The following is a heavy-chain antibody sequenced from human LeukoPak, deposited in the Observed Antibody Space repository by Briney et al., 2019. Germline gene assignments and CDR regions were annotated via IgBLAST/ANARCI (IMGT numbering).Heavy chain of an antibody. J-gene: IGHJ4*02. CDR2: ISSSGSTI. CDR3: ARTYYDSSGHRNFDY. Sequence: PGGSLRLSCAASGFTFSLYWMNWVRQAPGKGLEWVSYISSSGSTIYYADSVKGRFTISRDNAKNSLYLQMNSLRAEDTAVYYCARTYYDSSGHRNFDYWGQGTLVTVSS. CDR1: GFTFSLYW. D-gene: IGHD3-22*01. V-gene: IGHV3-48*04.